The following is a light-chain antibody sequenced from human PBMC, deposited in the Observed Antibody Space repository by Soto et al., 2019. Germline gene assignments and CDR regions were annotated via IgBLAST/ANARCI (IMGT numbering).Light chain of an antibody. CDR3: ISYTSSGTYV. CDR1: SSDVGAYNY. CDR2: DVS. V-gene: IGLV2-14*01. Sequence: QSALTQPASVSGSPGQSIAISCTGTSSDVGAYNYVAWFQQHPGKAPKLMIYDVSNRPSGVSNRFSGSKSGNTASLTISGLQAEDEADYYCISYTSSGTYVFGTGTKVTV. J-gene: IGLJ1*01.